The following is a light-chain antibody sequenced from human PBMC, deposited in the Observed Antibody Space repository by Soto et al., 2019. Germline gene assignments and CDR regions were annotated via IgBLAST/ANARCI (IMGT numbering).Light chain of an antibody. CDR1: QIISSW. Sequence: DVQMTQSPSSLSASVVDRVTISFRASQIISSWLAWYQQKPGKAPKLLIYDASSLESGVPSRFSGSGSGTEFTLTISGLQPDDFASYYCQQYDSWWTFGQGTKVDIK. CDR2: DAS. J-gene: IGKJ1*01. CDR3: QQYDSWWT. V-gene: IGKV1-5*01.